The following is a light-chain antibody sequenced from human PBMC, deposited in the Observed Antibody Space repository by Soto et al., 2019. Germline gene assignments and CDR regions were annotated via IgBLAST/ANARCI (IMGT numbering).Light chain of an antibody. J-gene: IGKJ3*01. V-gene: IGKV3-15*01. CDR2: GAS. CDR3: QQYNVCPT. Sequence: EIMMTQSPATLSVFPGERATLSCRASQSVNSNLAWYQSKPGHAHRLLIYGASTRSTGIPVRFSGSGSGTEFSLTISSLQADDFAVYYCQQYNVCPTFGPGTTAEIK. CDR1: QSVNSN.